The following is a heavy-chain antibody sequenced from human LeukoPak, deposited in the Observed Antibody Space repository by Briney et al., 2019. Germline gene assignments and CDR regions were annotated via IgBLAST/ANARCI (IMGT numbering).Heavy chain of an antibody. D-gene: IGHD3-22*01. CDR1: DGSMTNYH. J-gene: IGHJ5*02. CDR3: ARGSGGYRFDP. Sequence: PSETLSLTCTVSDGSMTNYHWTWIRQSPGRAPEYTGYIYNSETTKYNPSLKSRVTLSVDMSKKQFSLRLNSVTAADTAVYYCARGSGGYRFDPWGQGILVTVSS. V-gene: IGHV4-59*01. CDR2: IYNSETT.